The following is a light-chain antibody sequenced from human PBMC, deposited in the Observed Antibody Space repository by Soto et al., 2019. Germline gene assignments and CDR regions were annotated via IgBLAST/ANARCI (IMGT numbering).Light chain of an antibody. CDR1: QSVSSY. V-gene: IGKV3-11*01. CDR3: QQRSNWPPFT. Sequence: EIVLTQSPATLSLSPGERATLSCRASQSVSSYLAWYQQKPVQAPRLLIYDASNRATGIPARFSGIGSGTDFTLTISSLEPEDFAVYYWQQRSNWPPFTFGPGTKVDIK. J-gene: IGKJ3*01. CDR2: DAS.